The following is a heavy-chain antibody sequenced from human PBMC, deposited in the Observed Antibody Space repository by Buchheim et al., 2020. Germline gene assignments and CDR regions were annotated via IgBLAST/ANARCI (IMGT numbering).Heavy chain of an antibody. Sequence: EVQLLESGGDLVQPGGSLRLSCATSGFTFSTYAMTWVRQAPGRGLEWVSAIGPTGTDTFYANSVKGRCTISRDNSKHTLYLQMSSLRAEDTALYYCAKDLGYSTTWYLGFDSWGQGT. CDR2: IGPTGTDT. D-gene: IGHD6-13*01. CDR1: GFTFSTYA. J-gene: IGHJ4*02. V-gene: IGHV3-23*01. CDR3: AKDLGYSTTWYLGFDS.